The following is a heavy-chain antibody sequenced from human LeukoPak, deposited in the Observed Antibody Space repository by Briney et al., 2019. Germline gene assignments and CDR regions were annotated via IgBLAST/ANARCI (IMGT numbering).Heavy chain of an antibody. CDR3: VRDFMGMGGTTAYLHH. V-gene: IGHV3-21*01. CDR2: ISRSSRHV. J-gene: IGHJ1*01. D-gene: IGHD1-1*01. CDR1: GFTFSDYS. Sequence: GGSLRLSCAASGFTFSDYSMNGVRQAPGKGLEWVSSISRSSRHVYYEGSVKGRFTISRDNAKNSLFLQMNSLRAEDMAVYYCVRDFMGMGGTTAYLHHWGQGTLVTVSS.